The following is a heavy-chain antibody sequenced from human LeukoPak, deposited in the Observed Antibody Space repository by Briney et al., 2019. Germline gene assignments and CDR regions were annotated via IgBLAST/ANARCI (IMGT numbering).Heavy chain of an antibody. CDR1: GFIFSNYD. V-gene: IGHV3-33*01. Sequence: GGSLRLSCAASGFIFSNYDMHWVRQAPGKGLEWVAVIWYDGSDKHYADSVQGRFTISRDNSKNSLYLQMNSLRAEDTALYYCARRVQYYFDYWGQGTLVTVSS. CDR3: ARRVQYYFDY. CDR2: IWYDGSDK. J-gene: IGHJ4*02.